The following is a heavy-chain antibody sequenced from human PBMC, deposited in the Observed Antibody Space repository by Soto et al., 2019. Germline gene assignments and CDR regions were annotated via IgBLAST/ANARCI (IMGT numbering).Heavy chain of an antibody. J-gene: IGHJ4*02. CDR2: ISSSSSYI. D-gene: IGHD2-15*01. V-gene: IGHV3-21*04. CDR3: ARDPYCSGGGCYFFSSVPFDY. Sequence: GGSLRLSCAASGFTFSSYSMNWVHQAPGKGLEWVSSISSSSSYIYYADSVKGRFTISRDNAKNSLYLQMNSLRAEDTAVYYCARDPYCSGGGCYFFSSVPFDYWGQGTLVTVSS. CDR1: GFTFSSYS.